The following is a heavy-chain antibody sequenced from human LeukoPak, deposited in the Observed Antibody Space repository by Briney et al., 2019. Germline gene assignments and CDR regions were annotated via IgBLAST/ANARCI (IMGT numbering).Heavy chain of an antibody. CDR3: AKELRIEAGRFDY. CDR1: GFTFSDYY. Sequence: GGSLRLSCAASGFTFSDYYMSWIRQAPGKGLEWVSYISSSGSTIYYADSVKGRFTISRDNSKNTLYLQMNSLRAEDTAVYYCAKELRIEAGRFDYWGQGTLVTVSS. D-gene: IGHD1-1*01. J-gene: IGHJ4*02. CDR2: ISSSGSTI. V-gene: IGHV3-11*01.